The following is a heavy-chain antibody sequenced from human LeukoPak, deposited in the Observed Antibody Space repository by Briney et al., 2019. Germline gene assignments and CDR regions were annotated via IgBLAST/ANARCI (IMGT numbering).Heavy chain of an antibody. CDR3: ARAMIIEAITHMDV. J-gene: IGHJ6*02. D-gene: IGHD3-22*01. CDR2: IRSKADGGTP. Sequence: GGSLRLSCAASGFSFSDAWMNWVRQAPGKGLEWVGHIRSKADGGTPDYIAPVKGRFTISRDNSKKTLYLQMNSLRSEDTAVYYCARAMIIEAITHMDVWGQGTTVTVSS. V-gene: IGHV3-15*07. CDR1: GFSFSDAW.